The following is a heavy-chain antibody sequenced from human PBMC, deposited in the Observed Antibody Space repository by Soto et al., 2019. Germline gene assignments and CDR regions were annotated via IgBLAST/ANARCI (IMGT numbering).Heavy chain of an antibody. Sequence: EVQLLESGGGLVLTGGSLRLSCAAAGFSVSIYAMSWVRKAPGKGLEWVSVISGGGARTYHADSVKGRFTISRDNSKNMLYVQMTRRRAEDTAVYYCAKRERYEFWGGSPDHWGQGTLVTVSS. CDR2: ISGGGART. CDR3: AKRERYEFWGGSPDH. CDR1: GFSVSIYA. V-gene: IGHV3-23*01. D-gene: IGHD3-3*01. J-gene: IGHJ4*02.